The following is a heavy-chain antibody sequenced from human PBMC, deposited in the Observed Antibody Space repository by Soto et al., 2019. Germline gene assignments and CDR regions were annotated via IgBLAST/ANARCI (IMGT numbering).Heavy chain of an antibody. D-gene: IGHD5-18*01. V-gene: IGHV1-69*13. CDR1: GGTFGSQG. CDR2: FIAMLGTP. CDR3: ARGAMANFDY. J-gene: IGHJ4*02. Sequence: ASVKVSCKASGGTFGSQGIAWVRQAPGQGLEWMGGFIAMLGTPTYAKKVQGRATISADESLTSSYLELRSLRSEDTGVYFCARGAMANFDYWGQGTVATVSA.